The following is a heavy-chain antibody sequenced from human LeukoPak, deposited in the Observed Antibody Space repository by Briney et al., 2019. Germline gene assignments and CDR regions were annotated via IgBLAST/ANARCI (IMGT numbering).Heavy chain of an antibody. D-gene: IGHD6-19*01. CDR2: IRYDGSNK. Sequence: GGSLRLSCAASGFTFSSYGMHWVRQAPGKGLEWVAFIRYDGSNKYYADSVKGRFTISRDNSKNTLYLQMNSLRAEDTAVYYCAKPLYSSGRTWFDPWGQGTLVTVSS. CDR1: GFTFSSYG. V-gene: IGHV3-30*02. J-gene: IGHJ5*02. CDR3: AKPLYSSGRTWFDP.